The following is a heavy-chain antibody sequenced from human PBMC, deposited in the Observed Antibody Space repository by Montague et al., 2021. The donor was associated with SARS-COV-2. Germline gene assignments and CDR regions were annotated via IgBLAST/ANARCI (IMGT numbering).Heavy chain of an antibody. D-gene: IGHD6-19*01. J-gene: IGHJ6*02. V-gene: IGHV3-15*01. CDR2: LKSKTEGGTT. CDR1: GFTFSKAW. Sequence: SLRLSCAASGFTFSKAWMNWVRQAPGKGLEWVGRLKSKTEGGTTDYAAPVKGRFIISRDDSTDTLYLQMNSLKTEDTGVYYCTTDRRGRSGWLGHYYYPMDVWGQGTTVIVPS. CDR3: TTDRRGRSGWLGHYYYPMDV.